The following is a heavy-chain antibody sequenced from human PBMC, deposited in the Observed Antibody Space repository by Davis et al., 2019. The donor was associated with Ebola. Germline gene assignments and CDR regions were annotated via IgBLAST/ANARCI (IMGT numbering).Heavy chain of an antibody. CDR2: IYPGDSDS. Sequence: GESLKISCTGSGYSFTSYWIGWVRQMPGKGLEWMGIIYPGDSDSRYSPSFQGQVTISSDKSISTAYLQWSSLKASDTAMYYCARHEIVGATTLGYWGQGTLVTVSS. J-gene: IGHJ4*02. D-gene: IGHD1-26*01. CDR3: ARHEIVGATTLGY. CDR1: GYSFTSYW. V-gene: IGHV5-51*01.